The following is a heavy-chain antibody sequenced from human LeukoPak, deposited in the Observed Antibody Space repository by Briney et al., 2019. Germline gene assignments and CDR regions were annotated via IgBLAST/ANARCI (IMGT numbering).Heavy chain of an antibody. D-gene: IGHD6-6*01. CDR2: ISSSSSTI. Sequence: AGGSLRLSCAASGFTFSSYSMNWVRQAPGKGLEWVSYISSSSSTIYYADSVKGRFTISRDNAKNSLYLQMNSLRAEDTAVYYCAKYSSSSVNDAFDIWGQGTLVTVSS. CDR1: GFTFSSYS. J-gene: IGHJ3*02. CDR3: AKYSSSSVNDAFDI. V-gene: IGHV3-48*01.